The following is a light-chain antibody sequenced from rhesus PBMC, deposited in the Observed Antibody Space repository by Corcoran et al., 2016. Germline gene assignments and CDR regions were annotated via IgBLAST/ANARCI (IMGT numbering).Light chain of an antibody. V-gene: IGKV1-33*02. J-gene: IGKJ2*01. CDR1: QGISNW. CDR3: PQHNSNPYS. CDR2: AAS. Sequence: DIQMTQSPSSLSASVGDRVTITCQASQGISNWLAWYQQKPGKAPQLLIYAASSLQSGVPSRFSGCGSGTEFTLTISSLQPADFATYYCPQHNSNPYSFGQGTKVEIK.